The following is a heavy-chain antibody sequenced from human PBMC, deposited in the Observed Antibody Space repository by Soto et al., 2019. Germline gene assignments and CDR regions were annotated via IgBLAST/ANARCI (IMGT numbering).Heavy chain of an antibody. CDR1: GFSLSSYW. CDR3: ERDREISWWLRPYYSDS. D-gene: IGHD5-12*01. J-gene: IGHJ4*02. CDR2: IKQDGSQI. V-gene: IGHV3-7*01. Sequence: GGSLRLSCVVSGFSLSSYWMSWVRQAPGKGLEWVAHIKQDGSQIYYVASVKGRFTISRDNAKNSLYLQMNSLRAEDTAVYFCERDREISWWLRPYYSDSWRQGTLVTDS.